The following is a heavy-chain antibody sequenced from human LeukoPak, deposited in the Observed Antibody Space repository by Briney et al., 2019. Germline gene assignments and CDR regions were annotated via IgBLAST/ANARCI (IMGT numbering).Heavy chain of an antibody. J-gene: IGHJ6*03. CDR3: ARSDHYYYYVDL. V-gene: IGHV1-2*06. CDR1: GYTFTGYY. Sequence: ASVKVSCKASGYTFTGYYMHWLRQAPGQGLEWMGRINPNSGGTNYAQKFQGRVTMTRDTSISTAYMELSRLRSDDTAVYYCARSDHYYYYVDLWGKGTTVTVSS. CDR2: INPNSGGT.